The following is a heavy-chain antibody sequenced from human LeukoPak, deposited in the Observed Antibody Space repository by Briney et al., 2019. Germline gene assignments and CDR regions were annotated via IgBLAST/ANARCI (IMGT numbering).Heavy chain of an antibody. CDR2: ISGSGGST. V-gene: IGHV3-23*01. CDR3: VTYGGNSLEDY. D-gene: IGHD4-23*01. J-gene: IGHJ4*02. Sequence: GGSLRLSCAASGFTFKNYAMTWVRQAPGKGLEWFSAISGSGGSTYYADSVKGRFTISRDNSKNTLYLQMNSLRAEDTAVYYCVTYGGNSLEDYWGQGTLVTVSS. CDR1: GFTFKNYA.